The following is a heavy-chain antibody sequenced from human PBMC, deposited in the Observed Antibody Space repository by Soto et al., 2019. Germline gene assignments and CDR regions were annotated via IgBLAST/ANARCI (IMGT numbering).Heavy chain of an antibody. D-gene: IGHD5-12*01. J-gene: IGHJ5*02. CDR1: GFTFSSYV. CDR2: ISGSGGST. Sequence: PGGSLRLSCAASGFTFSSYVMSWVRQAPGKGLEWVSAISGSGGSTYYADSVKGRFTISRDNSKNTLYLQMNSLRAEDTAVYYCAKDLSSNKATSLFDPWGQGTLVTVSS. V-gene: IGHV3-23*01. CDR3: AKDLSSNKATSLFDP.